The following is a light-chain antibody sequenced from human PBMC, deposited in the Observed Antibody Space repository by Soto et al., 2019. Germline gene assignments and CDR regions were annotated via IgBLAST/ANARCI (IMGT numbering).Light chain of an antibody. V-gene: IGLV2-14*01. Sequence: QSVLTQPASVSGSPGQSITISCTGTSSDVGGYNYVSWYQQHPGKAPKLMIYDVSNRPSGGSNRFSGSKSGNTASLTISGLQAGDEADYYCSSYTSSSTLVVFGGGTKVTVL. CDR3: SSYTSSSTLVV. CDR2: DVS. CDR1: SSDVGGYNY. J-gene: IGLJ2*01.